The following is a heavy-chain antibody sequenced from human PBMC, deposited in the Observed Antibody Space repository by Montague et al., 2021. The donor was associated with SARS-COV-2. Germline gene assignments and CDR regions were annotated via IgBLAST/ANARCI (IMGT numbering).Heavy chain of an antibody. J-gene: IGHJ4*02. CDR3: ARGLPTSYHYDSGAYSQPFDF. CDR2: IYYTGDK. CDR1: GGSISIQY. Sequence: SETLSLTCTLAGGSISIQYLSWLRQPPGEGLEWIGYIYYTGDKSSNPSLGSRVTTSVDMSNNRFSLKLNSVTAADTAVYYCARGLPTSYHYDSGAYSQPFDFWGQGIMVTVSS. V-gene: IGHV4-59*11. D-gene: IGHD3-22*01.